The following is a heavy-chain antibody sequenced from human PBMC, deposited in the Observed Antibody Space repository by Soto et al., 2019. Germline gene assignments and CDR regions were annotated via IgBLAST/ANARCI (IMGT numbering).Heavy chain of an antibody. J-gene: IGHJ4*02. D-gene: IGHD2-2*01. CDR1: GFTVSSNY. CDR3: ARAPMRKIPYFDY. Sequence: GGSLRLSCAASGFTVSSNYMSWVRQAPGKGLEWVSVIYSGGSTYYADSVKGRFTISRDNSKNTLYLQMISLRAEDTAVYYCARAPMRKIPYFDYWGQGTLVTVSS. CDR2: IYSGGST. V-gene: IGHV3-66*01.